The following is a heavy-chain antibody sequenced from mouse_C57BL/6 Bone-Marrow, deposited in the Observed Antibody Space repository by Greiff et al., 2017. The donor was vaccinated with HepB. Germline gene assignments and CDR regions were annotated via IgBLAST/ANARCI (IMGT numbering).Heavy chain of an antibody. J-gene: IGHJ3*01. Sequence: QVQLKQPGTELVKPGASVKLSCKASGYTFTSYWMHWVKQRPGQGLEWIGNINPSNGGTNYNEKFKSKATLTVDKSSSTAYMQLSSLTSEASAVYYWAWDVYPAWFAYWGQGTLVTVSA. CDR1: GYTFTSYW. CDR2: INPSNGGT. CDR3: AWDVYPAWFAY. D-gene: IGHD4-1*01. V-gene: IGHV1-53*01.